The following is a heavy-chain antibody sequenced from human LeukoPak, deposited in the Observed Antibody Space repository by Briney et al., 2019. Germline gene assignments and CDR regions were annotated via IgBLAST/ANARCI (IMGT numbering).Heavy chain of an antibody. CDR2: IGGGGFSR. V-gene: IGHV3-23*01. CDR3: AKGSAGSRPYYFDY. J-gene: IGHJ4*02. CDR1: GFTFSSYV. D-gene: IGHD6-19*01. Sequence: GGSLRLSCAASGFTFSSYVMSWVRQAPGKGLEWVSAIGGGGFSRYHADSVKGRSTTSRDNSKNALYLQMNSLRAEDTAVYYCAKGSAGSRPYYFDYWGQGTLVTVSS.